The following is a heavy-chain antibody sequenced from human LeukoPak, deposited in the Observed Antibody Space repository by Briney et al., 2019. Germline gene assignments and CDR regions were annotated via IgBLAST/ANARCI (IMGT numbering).Heavy chain of an antibody. Sequence: GGSLRLSCAASGFTFSSYAMHWVRQAPGKGLEWVAVISYDGSNKYYADSVKGRFTISRDNSKNTLYLQMNSLRAEDTAVYYCARGRTAGDYWGQGTLVSVSS. D-gene: IGHD2-2*01. V-gene: IGHV3-30*01. CDR2: ISYDGSNK. CDR3: ARGRTAGDY. CDR1: GFTFSSYA. J-gene: IGHJ4*02.